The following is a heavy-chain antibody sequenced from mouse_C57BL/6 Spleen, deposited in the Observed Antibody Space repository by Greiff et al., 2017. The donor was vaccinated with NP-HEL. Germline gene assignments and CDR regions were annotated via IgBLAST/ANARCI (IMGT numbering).Heavy chain of an antibody. J-gene: IGHJ4*01. CDR2: IDPNSDGT. Sequence: QVQLQQPGAELVKPGASVKLSCKASGYTFTSYWMHWVKQRPGRGLEWIGRIDPNSDGTKYNEKFKSTATLTVDKPSSTADMQLSSRTSEDSAVYYSARRGSPLLFYAMDYWGQGTSVTVSS. CDR3: ARRGSPLLFYAMDY. V-gene: IGHV1-72*01. CDR1: GYTFTSYW. D-gene: IGHD6-1*01.